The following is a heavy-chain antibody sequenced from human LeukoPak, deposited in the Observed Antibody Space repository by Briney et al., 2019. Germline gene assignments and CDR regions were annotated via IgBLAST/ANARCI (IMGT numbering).Heavy chain of an antibody. J-gene: IGHJ4*02. CDR3: AKASVFNTVVTAVGVLDY. Sequence: SETLSLTCTVSGGSIGSYYWSWIRQHPGKGPEWLGYIYSSGSTNYNPSLKSRVSISVDTSKNQFSLRLSSVTAADTAVYYCAKASVFNTVVTAVGVLDYWGQGTLVTVSS. D-gene: IGHD2-21*02. V-gene: IGHV4-59*01. CDR1: GGSIGSYY. CDR2: IYSSGST.